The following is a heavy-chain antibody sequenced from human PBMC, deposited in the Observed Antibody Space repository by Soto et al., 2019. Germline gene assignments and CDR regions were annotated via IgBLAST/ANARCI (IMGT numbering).Heavy chain of an antibody. D-gene: IGHD3-10*01. CDR3: GRGVTIFGSAPRDLPPDV. Sequence: LEQSGAEVRSPGSSVTISCKASGGSFTSFSIDWVRQAPGEGLEWIGGVIRLIGKVRYSPTFQNRVSMTTDESANTAFPHLRRLTSDDTAVYFCGRGVTIFGSAPRDLPPDVWGQGTALIVSS. CDR2: VIRLIGKV. J-gene: IGHJ6*02. CDR1: GGSFTSFS. V-gene: IGHV1-69*05.